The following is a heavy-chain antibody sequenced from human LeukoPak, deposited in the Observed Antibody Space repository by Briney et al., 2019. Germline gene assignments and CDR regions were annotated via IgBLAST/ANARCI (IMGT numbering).Heavy chain of an antibody. V-gene: IGHV3-7*03. CDR3: ARRYFDY. CDR2: IKQDGSEK. CDR1: GFTFSDYW. J-gene: IGHJ4*02. Sequence: GGSLRLSCAASGFTFSDYWMSWVRQAPGKGLEWVANIKQDGSEKYYVDSVKGRFTISRDNARNSLYLQMNSLRAEDTAVYYCARRYFDYWGQGTLVTVSS.